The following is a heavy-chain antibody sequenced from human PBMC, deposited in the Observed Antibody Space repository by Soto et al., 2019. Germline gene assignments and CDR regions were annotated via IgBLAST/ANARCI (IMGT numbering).Heavy chain of an antibody. Sequence: EVQLLESGGGLVQPGGSLSLSCAASAFTFNNYAMSWVLQAPGKGLEWVSGIGGSGRTTYYADSVKGRFTISRDNSNNTLFLQMNSLRAEDTAVYYCAKSRYSDSSGDCYAYWGQGTLVNVSS. CDR3: AKSRYSDSSGDCYAY. V-gene: IGHV3-23*01. CDR1: AFTFNNYA. J-gene: IGHJ4*02. D-gene: IGHD3-22*01. CDR2: IGGSGRTT.